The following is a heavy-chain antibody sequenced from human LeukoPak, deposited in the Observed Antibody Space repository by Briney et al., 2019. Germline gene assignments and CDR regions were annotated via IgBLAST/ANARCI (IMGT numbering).Heavy chain of an antibody. Sequence: ASVKVSCKASGYTFTSYGISWVRQAPGQGLEWMGWISAYNGNTNYAQKLQGRVTMTTDTSTSTAYMELRSLRSDDTAVYYCARDHNYIHQQWLEGHGTQNDYWGQGTLVTVSS. CDR3: ARDHNYIHQQWLEGHGTQNDY. CDR1: GYTFTSYG. V-gene: IGHV1-18*01. J-gene: IGHJ4*02. CDR2: ISAYNGNT. D-gene: IGHD6-19*01.